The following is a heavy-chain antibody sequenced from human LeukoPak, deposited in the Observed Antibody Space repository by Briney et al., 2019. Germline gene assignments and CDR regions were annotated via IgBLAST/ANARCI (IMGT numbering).Heavy chain of an antibody. CDR3: VRSRGGNYYFDY. CDR1: GFTFSSYW. Sequence: PGGSLRLSCAASGFTFSSYWMHWVRQAPGKGLVWVSRINSDGSSTSYADSVKGRFTISRDNAKNTLYLQMNSLRAEDTAVYYCVRSRGGNYYFDYWGQGTLVAVSS. D-gene: IGHD1-26*01. CDR2: INSDGSST. J-gene: IGHJ4*02. V-gene: IGHV3-74*01.